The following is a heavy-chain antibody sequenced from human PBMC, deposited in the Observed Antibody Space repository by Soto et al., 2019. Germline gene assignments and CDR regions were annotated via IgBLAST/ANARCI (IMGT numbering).Heavy chain of an antibody. CDR3: ARVATDESYYYYGMDV. CDR2: IIPIFGTA. CDR1: GGTFSSYA. D-gene: IGHD2-21*02. Sequence: SVKVSCKASGGTFSSYAISWVRQAPGQGLEWMGGIIPIFGTANYAQKFQGRVTITADEYTSTAYMELSSLRSEDTAVYYCARVATDESYYYYGMDVWGQGTTVTVSS. V-gene: IGHV1-69*13. J-gene: IGHJ6*01.